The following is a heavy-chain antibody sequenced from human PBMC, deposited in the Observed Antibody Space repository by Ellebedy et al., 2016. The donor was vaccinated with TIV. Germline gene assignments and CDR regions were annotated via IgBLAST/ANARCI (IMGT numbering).Heavy chain of an antibody. CDR2: ISSSGTNI. CDR3: AREATGTDN. CDR1: GVTVSTND. D-gene: IGHD3-9*01. Sequence: GESLKISCVASGVTVSTNDMNWGRQAPGKGLEWVSYISSSGTNIYYADSVKGRFTISRDNANKSLFLQMNSVRAEDTAVYYCAREATGTDNWGQGTLVTVSS. V-gene: IGHV3-11*01. J-gene: IGHJ4*02.